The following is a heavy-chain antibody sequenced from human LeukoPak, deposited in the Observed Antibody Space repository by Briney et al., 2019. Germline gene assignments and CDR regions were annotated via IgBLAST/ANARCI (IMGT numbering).Heavy chain of an antibody. Sequence: ASVKVSCKAAGYTFTSYYMHWVRQAPGQGLEWMGIINPSGGSTSYAQKFQGRVTMTRDMSTSTVYMELSSLRSEDTVVYYCAIIPTLEYYFDYWGQGTLVTVSS. CDR2: INPSGGST. V-gene: IGHV1-46*01. CDR3: AIIPTLEYYFDY. D-gene: IGHD2-2*02. CDR1: GYTFTSYY. J-gene: IGHJ4*02.